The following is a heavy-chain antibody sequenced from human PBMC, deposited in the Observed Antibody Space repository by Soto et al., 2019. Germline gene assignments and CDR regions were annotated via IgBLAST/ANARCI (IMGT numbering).Heavy chain of an antibody. J-gene: IGHJ5*02. Sequence: EVQLVESGGGLVQPGGSLRLSCAASGFTFSSYSMNWVRQAPGKGLEWVSYISSSSSTIYYADSVKGRFTISRDNAKNSLDLQMNSLRDEDTAVYYCAREGTRGGFVNWFDPWGQGTLVTVSS. CDR2: ISSSSSTI. CDR3: AREGTRGGFVNWFDP. CDR1: GFTFSSYS. D-gene: IGHD3-10*01. V-gene: IGHV3-48*02.